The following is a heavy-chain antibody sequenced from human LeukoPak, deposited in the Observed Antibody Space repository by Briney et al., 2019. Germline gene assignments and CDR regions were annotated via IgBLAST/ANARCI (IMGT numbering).Heavy chain of an antibody. CDR2: ISSSGSTI. CDR3: ARDDYYDSTPPFDI. V-gene: IGHV3-11*01. Sequence: PGGSLRLSCAASGFTSSDYYMSWIRQAPGKGLEWVSYISSSGSTIYYADSVKGRFTISRDNAKNSLYLQMNSLRAEDTAVYYCARDDYYDSTPPFDIWGQGTMVTVSS. J-gene: IGHJ3*02. D-gene: IGHD3-22*01. CDR1: GFTSSDYY.